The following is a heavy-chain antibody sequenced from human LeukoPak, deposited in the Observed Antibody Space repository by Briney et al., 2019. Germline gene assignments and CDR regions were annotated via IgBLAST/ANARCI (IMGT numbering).Heavy chain of an antibody. V-gene: IGHV1-8*02. D-gene: IGHD6-13*01. CDR3: ARAGGSSWYIYYYMDV. J-gene: IGHJ6*03. Sequence: ASVKVSCEASGGTLSSYALNWVRQAPGQGLEWMGWMNPNSGNTGYAQKFQGRVTMTRNTSISTAYMELSSLRSEDTAVYYCARAGGSSWYIYYYMDVWGKGTTVTISS. CDR2: MNPNSGNT. CDR1: GGTLSSYA.